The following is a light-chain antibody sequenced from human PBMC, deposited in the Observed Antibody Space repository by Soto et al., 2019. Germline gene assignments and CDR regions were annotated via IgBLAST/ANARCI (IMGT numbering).Light chain of an antibody. CDR2: DTS. CDR3: QHFGGTTFT. J-gene: IGKJ5*01. V-gene: IGKV3-11*01. Sequence: ETVMTQSPATLSVSPGERATLSCRASQSVSSYLAWYQQKPGQPPRLLIYDTSARATGVPARFSGSGSGTHFTLTISRLEPGDFAVYYCQHFGGTTFTFGQGTRLEIK. CDR1: QSVSSY.